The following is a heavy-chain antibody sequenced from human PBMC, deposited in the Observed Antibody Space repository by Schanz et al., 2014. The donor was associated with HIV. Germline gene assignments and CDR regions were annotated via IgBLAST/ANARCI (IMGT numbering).Heavy chain of an antibody. D-gene: IGHD2-15*01. CDR3: ARGRSGYCSGGSCPYGRYYFDY. V-gene: IGHV1-2*02. CDR1: GHIFTGYL. Sequence: QVQLVQSGAEVKKTGSPVKVSCKPYGHIFTGYLMHWVRQAPGQGLEWMGWINPNSGGTNYAQKFQGRVTMTGDRSISTAYMELSRLRSDDTAVYYCARGRSGYCSGGSCPYGRYYFDYWGQGTLVTVSS. CDR2: INPNSGGT. J-gene: IGHJ4*02.